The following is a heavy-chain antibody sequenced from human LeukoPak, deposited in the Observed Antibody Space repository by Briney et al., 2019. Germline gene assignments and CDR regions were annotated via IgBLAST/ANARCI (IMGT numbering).Heavy chain of an antibody. V-gene: IGHV4-34*01. J-gene: IGHJ4*02. D-gene: IGHD1-14*01. CDR1: GGSFSGYY. Sequence: SETLSLTCAVYGGSFSGYYWSWIRQPPGKGLEWIGEINHSGSTNYNPSLKSRVTISVDTSKNQFSLKLSSVTAADTAVYYCARAPPGLGLDYWGQGTLVTVSS. CDR3: ARAPPGLGLDY. CDR2: INHSGST.